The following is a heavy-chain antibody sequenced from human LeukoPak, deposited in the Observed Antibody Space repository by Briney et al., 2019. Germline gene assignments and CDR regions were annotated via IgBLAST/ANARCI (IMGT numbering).Heavy chain of an antibody. J-gene: IGHJ4*02. CDR1: GHSINSNNYY. CDR2: IYSTGST. V-gene: IGHV4-39*07. D-gene: IGHD3-16*01. CDR3: ARSFGEVPVDY. Sequence: SETLSLTCNVSGHSINSNNYYWGWIRQPPGKGLEWIGTIYSTGSTYYSASLKSRVTISADTSHNQYSLSLTSVTAADTAVYYCARSFGEVPVDYWGQGTLVTVSS.